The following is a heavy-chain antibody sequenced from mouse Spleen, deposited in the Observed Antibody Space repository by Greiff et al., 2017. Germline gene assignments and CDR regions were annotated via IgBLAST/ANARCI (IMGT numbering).Heavy chain of an antibody. V-gene: IGHV1-20*01. Sequence: VQLQQSGPELVKPGDSVKISCKASGYSFTGYFMNWVMQSHGKSLEWIGRINPYNGDTFYNQKFKGKATLTVDKSSSTAHMELRSLTSEDSAVYYCAVIYDGPAWFAYWGQGTLVTVSA. CDR3: AVIYDGPAWFAY. CDR1: GYSFTGYF. CDR2: INPYNGDT. J-gene: IGHJ3*01. D-gene: IGHD2-3*01.